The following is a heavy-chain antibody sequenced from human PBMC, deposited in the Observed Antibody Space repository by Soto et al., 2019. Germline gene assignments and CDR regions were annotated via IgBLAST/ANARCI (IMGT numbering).Heavy chain of an antibody. J-gene: IGHJ4*02. CDR1: GFTFSDYY. CDR2: IKQDGSEI. Sequence: GGPLRLSCAASGFTFSDYYMNWVRQVPGKGLEWVANIKQDGSEIYFVDSLKGRFTISRDNARNSVYLQMNSLRAEDTAVYYCARGPYYDIFLDFWGQGTLVTVSS. V-gene: IGHV3-7*03. CDR3: ARGPYYDIFLDF. D-gene: IGHD3-9*01.